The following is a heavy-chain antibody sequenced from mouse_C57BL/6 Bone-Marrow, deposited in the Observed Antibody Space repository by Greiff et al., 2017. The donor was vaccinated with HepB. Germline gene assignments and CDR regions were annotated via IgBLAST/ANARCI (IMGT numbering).Heavy chain of an antibody. CDR3: ARSPSYYYGFAY. V-gene: IGHV3-8*01. CDR2: ISDSGST. D-gene: IGHD1-1*01. Sequence: VQLKQSGPGLAKPSQSLSLTCSVSGYSITSDYWNWIRKFPGHKLEYIGYISDSGSTYYNPSLKSRISITQDTSKNQYYLQLNSVTTEDTATYYCARSPSYYYGFAYWGQGTLVTVSA. J-gene: IGHJ3*01. CDR1: GYSITSDY.